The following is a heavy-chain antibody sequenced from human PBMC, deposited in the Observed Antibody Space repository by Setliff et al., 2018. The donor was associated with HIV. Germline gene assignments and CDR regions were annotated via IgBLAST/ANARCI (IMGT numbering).Heavy chain of an antibody. CDR3: ARERRVDIAVVPAAKGTFDY. Sequence: SVKVSCKASGGTFNTFGMNWVRQAPGQGLEWMGGIIPILGIANYAQKFQDRVTITADKSTSTAYMELSSLRSEDTAVYFCARERRVDIAVVPAAKGTFDYWGQGTLVTVSS. J-gene: IGHJ4*02. CDR2: IIPILGIA. V-gene: IGHV1-69*10. CDR1: GGTFNTFG. D-gene: IGHD2-2*01.